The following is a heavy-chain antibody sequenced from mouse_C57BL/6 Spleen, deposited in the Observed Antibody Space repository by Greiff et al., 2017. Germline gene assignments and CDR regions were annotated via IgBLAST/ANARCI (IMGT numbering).Heavy chain of an antibody. CDR1: GYSFTGYY. CDR2: INPSTGGT. J-gene: IGHJ2*01. CDR3: ARSGGGYFDY. V-gene: IGHV1-42*01. D-gene: IGHD4-1*01. Sequence: EVQLKQSGPELVKPGASVKISCKASGYSFTGYYMNWVKQSPEKSLEWIGEINPSTGGTTYNQKFKAKATLTVDKSSSTAYMQLKSLTSEDSAVYYCARSGGGYFDYWGQGTTLTVSS.